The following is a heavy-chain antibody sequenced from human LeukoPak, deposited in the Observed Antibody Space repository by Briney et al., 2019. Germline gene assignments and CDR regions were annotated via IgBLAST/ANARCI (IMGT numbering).Heavy chain of an antibody. CDR3: ARARTYCDILTGYLDY. J-gene: IGHJ4*02. V-gene: IGHV1-46*01. CDR2: INPSGGST. CDR1: GYTFTSYY. D-gene: IGHD3-9*01. Sequence: ASVKVFCKASGYTFTSYYMHWVRQAPGQGLEWMGIINPSGGSTSYAQKFQGRVTMIRDTSTSTVYMELSSLRSEDTAVYYCARARTYCDILTGYLDYWGQGTLVTVSS.